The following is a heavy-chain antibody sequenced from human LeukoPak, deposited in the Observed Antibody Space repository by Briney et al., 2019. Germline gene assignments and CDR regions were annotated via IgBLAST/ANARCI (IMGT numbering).Heavy chain of an antibody. J-gene: IGHJ4*02. CDR2: ISYDGSNK. Sequence: GGSLRLSCAASGFTFSSYGMHWVRQAPGKGLEWVAVISYDGSNKYYADSVKGRFTISRDNSKNTLYLQMNSLRAEDTAVYYCAKDNYSIEFDYWGQGTLVTVSS. V-gene: IGHV3-30*18. CDR1: GFTFSSYG. CDR3: AKDNYSIEFDY. D-gene: IGHD6-13*01.